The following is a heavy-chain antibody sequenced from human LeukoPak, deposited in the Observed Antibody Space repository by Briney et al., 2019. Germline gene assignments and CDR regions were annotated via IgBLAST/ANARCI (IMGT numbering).Heavy chain of an antibody. J-gene: IGHJ4*02. V-gene: IGHV3-30*18. D-gene: IGHD6-19*01. Sequence: PGRSLRLSCAASGFTFSDYGMHWVRQAPGRGLEWVAIISYDGRNKYYADSMKGRFTISRDNSKTTLYLQTNSLRAEDTAVYYCAKAGNGAVAHFDYWGQGTLVTVSS. CDR2: ISYDGRNK. CDR3: AKAGNGAVAHFDY. CDR1: GFTFSDYG.